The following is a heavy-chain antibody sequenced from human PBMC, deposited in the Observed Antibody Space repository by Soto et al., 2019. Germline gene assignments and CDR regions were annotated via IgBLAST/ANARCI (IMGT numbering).Heavy chain of an antibody. D-gene: IGHD6-13*01. CDR1: GFTFSSYG. V-gene: IGHV3-33*01. CDR3: ARDSSSWSPPFDY. J-gene: IGHJ4*02. CDR2: IWYDGSNK. Sequence: QVQLVESGGGVVQPGRSLRLSCAASGFTFSSYGMHWVRQAPGKGLEWVAVIWYDGSNKYYADSVKGRFTISRDNSKNMLYLQMNSLRAEDTAVYYCARDSSSWSPPFDYWGQGTLVTVSS.